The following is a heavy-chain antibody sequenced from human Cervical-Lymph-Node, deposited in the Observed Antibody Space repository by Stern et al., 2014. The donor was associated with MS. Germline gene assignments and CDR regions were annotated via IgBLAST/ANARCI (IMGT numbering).Heavy chain of an antibody. CDR3: ARTSYYSDSGTWVGWFDP. V-gene: IGHV2-26*01. CDR2: IFSNDGN. Sequence: QVTLKESGPVLVKPTETLTLTCTVSGFSLNNPTMGVSWIRQPPGKALEWLAHIFSNDGNSYSTSLKSRLTISKDISKSQVVLTMSNMDPVDTATYSCARTSYYSDSGTWVGWFDPWGQGTLVTVSS. D-gene: IGHD3-10*01. CDR1: GFSLNNPTMG. J-gene: IGHJ5*02.